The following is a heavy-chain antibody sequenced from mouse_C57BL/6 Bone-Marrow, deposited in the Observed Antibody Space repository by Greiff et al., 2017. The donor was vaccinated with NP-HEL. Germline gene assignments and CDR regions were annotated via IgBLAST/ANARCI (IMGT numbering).Heavy chain of an antibody. CDR3: AKVYDYVPFAY. CDR2: IDTSDSYT. CDR1: GYTFTSYW. D-gene: IGHD2-4*01. V-gene: IGHV1-50*01. J-gene: IGHJ3*01. Sequence: VQLQQPGAELVKPGASVKLSCKASGYTFTSYWMQWVKQRPGQGLEWIGEIDTSDSYTNYNQKLKGKATLTVDTSSSTATMQLSSLTSEDSAVYYCAKVYDYVPFAYWGQGTLVTVSA.